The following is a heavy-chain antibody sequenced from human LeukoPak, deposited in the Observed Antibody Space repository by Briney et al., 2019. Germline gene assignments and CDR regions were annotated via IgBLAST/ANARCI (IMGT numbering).Heavy chain of an antibody. J-gene: IGHJ5*02. D-gene: IGHD1-1*01. V-gene: IGHV5-51*01. CDR2: IYPDDSDT. CDR3: ARHVTTTDVSWFDP. CDR1: GYSFTTYW. Sequence: GESLKISCKGSGYSFTTYWIGWVRQLPGKGLEWMGIIYPDDSDTRYSPSFQGQVTISADKSISTAYLQWSSLKASDTAMYYCARHVTTTDVSWFDPRGQGTLVTVSS.